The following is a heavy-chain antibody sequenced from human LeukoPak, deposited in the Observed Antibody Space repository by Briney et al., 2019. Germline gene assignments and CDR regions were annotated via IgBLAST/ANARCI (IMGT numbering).Heavy chain of an antibody. Sequence: GGSLRLSCAASGFTFSSYGMHWVRQAPGKGLEWVSAISGSGGSTYYADSVKGRFTISRDNAKNSLFLQMDSLRDEDTAVYYCARSGYSGYEFDHWGQGTRVTVSS. D-gene: IGHD5-12*01. CDR2: ISGSGGST. CDR1: GFTFSSYG. CDR3: ARSGYSGYEFDH. J-gene: IGHJ4*02. V-gene: IGHV3-48*02.